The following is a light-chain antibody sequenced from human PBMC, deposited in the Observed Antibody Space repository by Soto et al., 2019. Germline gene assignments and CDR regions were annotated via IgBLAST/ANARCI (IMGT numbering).Light chain of an antibody. CDR2: STS. V-gene: IGLV7-43*01. J-gene: IGLJ2*01. Sequence: QAVVTQEPSLTVSPGGTVTLTCASSTGAVTSDSYPNWVQQKPGQAPRALIYSTSNSHSWTPARFSGSLLGGKAALTLSGVQPEDEDEYYCLLYFGSSQIFGGGTKLTVL. CDR3: LLYFGSSQI. CDR1: TGAVTSDSY.